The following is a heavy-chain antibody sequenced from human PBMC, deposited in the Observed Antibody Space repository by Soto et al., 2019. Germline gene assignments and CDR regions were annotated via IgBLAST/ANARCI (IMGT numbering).Heavy chain of an antibody. D-gene: IGHD6-19*01. CDR1: GFTFSSYA. J-gene: IGHJ6*02. CDR2: ISGSGGST. Sequence: EVQLLESGGGLVQPGGSLRLSCAASGFTFSSYAMSWVRQAPGKGLEWVSAISGSGGSTYYADSVKGRFTISRDNSKNTLYLQMNSLRAEDTALYYCAKDADSSGWSASFGKYYYYGMDVWGQGTTVTVSS. V-gene: IGHV3-23*01. CDR3: AKDADSSGWSASFGKYYYYGMDV.